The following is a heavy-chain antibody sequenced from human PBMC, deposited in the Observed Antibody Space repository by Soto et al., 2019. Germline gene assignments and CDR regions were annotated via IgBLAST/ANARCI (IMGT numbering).Heavy chain of an antibody. CDR1: GGSFSGYY. J-gene: IGHJ6*03. D-gene: IGHD2-15*01. CDR2: INHSGST. Sequence: SETLSLTCAVYGGSFSGYYWSWIRQPPGNGLEWIGEINHSGSTNYNPSLKSRVTISVDTSKKQFSLKLSSVTAADTAVYYCARAMAATQRSDYYYYYYMDVWGKGTTVTVSS. V-gene: IGHV4-34*01. CDR3: ARAMAATQRSDYYYYYYMDV.